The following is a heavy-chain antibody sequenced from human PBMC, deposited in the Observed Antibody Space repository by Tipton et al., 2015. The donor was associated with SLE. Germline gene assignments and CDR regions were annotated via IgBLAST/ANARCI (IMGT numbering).Heavy chain of an antibody. J-gene: IGHJ2*01. CDR2: VSSNADSI. D-gene: IGHD3-10*01. Sequence: GSLRLSCTASGFTFTDYYMSWIRQAPGKGLEWLSYVSSNADSIFYADSLEGRFTISRDYAKKSLYLQMNSLRAEDTAVYYCARSLRGVIWYFDLWGRGTLVSVSS. CDR1: GFTFTDYY. V-gene: IGHV3-11*04. CDR3: ARSLRGVIWYFDL.